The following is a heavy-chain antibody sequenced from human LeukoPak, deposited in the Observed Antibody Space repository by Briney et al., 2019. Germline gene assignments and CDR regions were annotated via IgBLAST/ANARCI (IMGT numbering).Heavy chain of an antibody. V-gene: IGHV1-69*01. CDR1: GGTFSSYA. CDR3: AKDAPEWGTMIVVVITAFDY. D-gene: IGHD3-22*01. CDR2: IIPIFGTA. Sequence: SVKVSCKTSGGTFSSYAISWVRQAPGQGLEWMGGIIPIFGTANYAQKFQGRVTITADESTSTAYMELSSLRSEDTAVYYCAKDAPEWGTMIVVVITAFDYWGQGTLVTVSS. J-gene: IGHJ4*02.